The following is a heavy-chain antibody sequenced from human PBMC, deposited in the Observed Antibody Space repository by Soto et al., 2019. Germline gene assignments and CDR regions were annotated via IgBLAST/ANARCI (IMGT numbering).Heavy chain of an antibody. D-gene: IGHD3-16*01. V-gene: IGHV3-23*01. CDR3: AKDRRAGGNSAFYFDF. CDR2: ISATGGGT. J-gene: IGHJ4*02. Sequence: GGSLRLSCAASGFPFSSYAMIWVRQAPGAGLEWLSVISATGGGTYYADSVKGRFTISRDNSHNTLYLQVHSLTAEDTAVYYCAKDRRAGGNSAFYFDFWGQGAQVTVSS. CDR1: GFPFSSYA.